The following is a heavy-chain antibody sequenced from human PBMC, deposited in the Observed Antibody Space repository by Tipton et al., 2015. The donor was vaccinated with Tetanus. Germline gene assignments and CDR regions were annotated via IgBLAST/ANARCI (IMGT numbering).Heavy chain of an antibody. CDR1: GASFSGYY. Sequence: GLVKPSETLSLTCAVSGASFSGYYWSWIRQSPGKGLEWIGEINHSGSTTYSPSFKSRVTISVDTPKNQFSLKLTSLTVADTAVYYCARGGSYSYGPRGFDLWGRGTLVTVSS. V-gene: IGHV4-34*01. CDR2: INHSGST. CDR3: ARGGSYSYGPRGFDL. D-gene: IGHD5-18*01. J-gene: IGHJ2*01.